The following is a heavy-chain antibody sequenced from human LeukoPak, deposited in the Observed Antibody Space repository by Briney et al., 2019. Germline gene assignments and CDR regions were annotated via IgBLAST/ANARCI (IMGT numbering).Heavy chain of an antibody. D-gene: IGHD6-13*01. CDR2: IYYSGST. V-gene: IGHV4-59*01. CDR3: ARAIAAAGIYAFDI. CDR1: GGSISSYY. J-gene: IGHJ3*02. Sequence: SETLSLTCTVSGGSISSYYWSWIRQPPGKGLEWIGYIYYSGSTNYNPSLKSRVTISVDTSKNQFSLKLSSVTAADTAVYYCARAIAAAGIYAFDIWGQGTMVTVSS.